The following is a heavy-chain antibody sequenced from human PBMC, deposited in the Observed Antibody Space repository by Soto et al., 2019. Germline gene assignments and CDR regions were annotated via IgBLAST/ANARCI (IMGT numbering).Heavy chain of an antibody. CDR3: AKDLCSLGCLALGATFDS. CDR2: IRANGRNT. J-gene: IGHJ4*02. Sequence: EVHLLESGGNVVQPGGSLRLSCAASGLTFSSYAMNWVRQAPGKGLEWGSSIRANGRNTYYADSVKGRFTISRDRSKKTLYRQLACLRVEDTGIYYCAKDLCSLGCLALGATFDSWGQGTLVTVSS. V-gene: IGHV3-23*01. CDR1: GLTFSSYA. D-gene: IGHD2-15*01.